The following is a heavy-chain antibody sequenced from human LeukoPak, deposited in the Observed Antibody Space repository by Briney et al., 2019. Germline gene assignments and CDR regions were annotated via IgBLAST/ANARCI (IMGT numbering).Heavy chain of an antibody. CDR2: IYSGGST. Sequence: GGSLRLSCAASGFTVSSNYMSWVRQAPGKGLEWVSVIYSGGSTYYADSVKGRFTISRDNSKNTLYLQMNSLRAEDTAVYYCARTYCSPTSCYNFDYWGQGTLVTVSS. D-gene: IGHD2-2*02. V-gene: IGHV3-53*01. CDR3: ARTYCSPTSCYNFDY. J-gene: IGHJ4*02. CDR1: GFTVSSNY.